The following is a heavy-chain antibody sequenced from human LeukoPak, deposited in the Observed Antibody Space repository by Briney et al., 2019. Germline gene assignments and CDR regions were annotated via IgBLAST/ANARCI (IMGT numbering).Heavy chain of an antibody. CDR1: GFSSSSYW. CDR2: INSDGSST. Sequence: ARSLTLACPPSGFSSSSYWMHWVRNPPGEGRVWVSFINSDGSSTTYANSVKGRFTISRDNDKNTLYVQMNSLRAEDTAVYYCARDGPFDYWGQGTMVTVSS. J-gene: IGHJ4*02. D-gene: IGHD2/OR15-2a*01. V-gene: IGHV3-74*01. CDR3: ARDGPFDY.